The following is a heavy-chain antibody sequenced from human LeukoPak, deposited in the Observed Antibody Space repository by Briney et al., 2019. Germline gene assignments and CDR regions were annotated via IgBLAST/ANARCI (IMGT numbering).Heavy chain of an antibody. CDR3: ARSDPFSSTWNPAYSFDY. CDR1: GGSFSAYY. J-gene: IGHJ4*02. V-gene: IGHV4-34*01. CDR2: INQSGRT. Sequence: SETLSLTCAVYGGSFSAYYWSWIRQPPGEGLEWIGDINQSGRTNYNPSLKSRVIISVDTSKNQFSLTLLSVTAADTAVYYCARSDPFSSTWNPAYSFDYWDQGTLVTVSS. D-gene: IGHD6-13*01.